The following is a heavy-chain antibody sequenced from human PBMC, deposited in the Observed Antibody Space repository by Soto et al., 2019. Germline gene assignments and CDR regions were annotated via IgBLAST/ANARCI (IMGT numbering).Heavy chain of an antibody. V-gene: IGHV3-23*01. CDR1: GFTFSNIA. D-gene: IGHD3-9*01. Sequence: GGSLRLSCAASGFTFSNIAMNWVRQAPGKGLEWISSISGSGGSAYYADSVKGRFTISRDNSKNTLYLQMDSLRAEDTAVYYCAKPPLSGYYNFDYWSQGTLVTVSS. J-gene: IGHJ4*02. CDR3: AKPPLSGYYNFDY. CDR2: ISGSGGSA.